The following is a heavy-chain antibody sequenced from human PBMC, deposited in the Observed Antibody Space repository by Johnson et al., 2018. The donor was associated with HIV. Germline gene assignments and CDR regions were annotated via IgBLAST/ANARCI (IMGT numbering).Heavy chain of an antibody. Sequence: VQLVESGGGLVQPGGSLRLSCAASGFTFSNYDMHWVRHTTGKGLAWVSAVGIAGDTYYPGSVKGRFIISRDNARNSFYLQMNSLRAGDTAVYFCARGGPGYDYDSLQQPFDMWGQGTMVTVSS. CDR3: ARGGPGYDYDSLQQPFDM. J-gene: IGHJ3*02. CDR2: VGIAGDT. V-gene: IGHV3-13*01. D-gene: IGHD3-22*01. CDR1: GFTFSNYD.